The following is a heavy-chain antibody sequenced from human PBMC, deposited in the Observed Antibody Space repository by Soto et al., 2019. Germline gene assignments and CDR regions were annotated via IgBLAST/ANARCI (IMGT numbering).Heavy chain of an antibody. CDR3: AKDRADTAMGYYYGMDV. CDR2: ISYDGGNK. J-gene: IGHJ6*02. V-gene: IGHV3-30*18. CDR1: GFNFSSYG. Sequence: GGSLRPDCAASGFNFSSYGMHRVRQAPGKGLAWVAVISYDGGNKYYADSVKGRFTISRDNSKNTLYLQMNSLRADDTAVYYCAKDRADTAMGYYYGMDVWGQGTTVTVSS. D-gene: IGHD5-18*01.